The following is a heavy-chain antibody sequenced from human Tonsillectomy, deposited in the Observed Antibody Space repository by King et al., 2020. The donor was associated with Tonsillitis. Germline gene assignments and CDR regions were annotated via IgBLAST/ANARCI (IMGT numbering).Heavy chain of an antibody. Sequence: RQLVQSGPEVKKPGTSVKVSCKASGFTFTSSAVQWVRQARGQRLEWIGWIVVGSGHKNYAQKFQERVTMTRDMSTSTAYMELSYLRSEDTAVYYCAADPRPDYDILTGNPRYGMDVWGQGTTVTVSS. CDR1: GFTFTSSA. D-gene: IGHD3-9*01. V-gene: IGHV1-58*01. CDR2: IVVGSGHK. CDR3: AADPRPDYDILTGNPRYGMDV. J-gene: IGHJ6*02.